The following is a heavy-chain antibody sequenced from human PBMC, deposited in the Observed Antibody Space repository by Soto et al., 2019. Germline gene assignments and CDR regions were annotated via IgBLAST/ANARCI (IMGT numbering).Heavy chain of an antibody. CDR1: GGSISSYY. J-gene: IGHJ4*02. V-gene: IGHV4-4*07. Sequence: SETLSLTCTVSGGSISSYYWSWIRQPAGKGLEWIGRIYTSGSTNYNPSLKSRVTMSVDTSKNQFSLKLSSVTAADTAVYYCARDHHYDFWSGYYTGDFYYFDYWGQGTLVTVSS. D-gene: IGHD3-3*01. CDR3: ARDHHYDFWSGYYTGDFYYFDY. CDR2: IYTSGST.